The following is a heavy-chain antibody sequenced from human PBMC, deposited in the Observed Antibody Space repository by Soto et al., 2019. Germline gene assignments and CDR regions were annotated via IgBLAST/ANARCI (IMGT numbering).Heavy chain of an antibody. Sequence: QLQLQESGPGLVRPSETLSLTCTVSGGSIKGTGYFWAWIRQSPGKGLEWIASLYDNENDRNYYNPSLKSRVTISADTSKNQLSLRLTLVTAADTAVYFCARNGTFWGDTPRWVDPWGQGTLVTVSS. J-gene: IGHJ5*02. D-gene: IGHD2-21*01. CDR1: GGSIKGTGYF. CDR2: LYDNENDRN. V-gene: IGHV4-39*01. CDR3: ARNGTFWGDTPRWVDP.